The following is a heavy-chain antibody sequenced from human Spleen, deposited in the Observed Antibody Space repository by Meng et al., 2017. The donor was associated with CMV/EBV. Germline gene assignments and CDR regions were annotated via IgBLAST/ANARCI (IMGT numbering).Heavy chain of an antibody. J-gene: IGHJ6*02. D-gene: IGHD3-16*01. Sequence: GESLKISCAASGFTFSSYSMNWVRQAPGKGLEWVSYISSSSSTIYYADSVKGRFTISRDNSKNTLYLQMNSLRAEDTAVYYCAKMIDVWGQGTTVTVSS. V-gene: IGHV3-48*01. CDR2: ISSSSSTI. CDR3: AKMIDV. CDR1: GFTFSSYS.